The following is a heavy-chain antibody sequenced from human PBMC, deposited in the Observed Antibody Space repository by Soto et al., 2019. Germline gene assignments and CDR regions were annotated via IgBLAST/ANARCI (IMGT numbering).Heavy chain of an antibody. CDR2: VDYSGNS. D-gene: IGHD6-19*01. V-gene: IGHV4-59*01. CDR3: ARNWFSGAGRFHFDY. J-gene: IGHJ4*02. CDR1: GGSINTYY. Sequence: SETLSLPCTVSGGSINTYYWSWLRQPPGQGLEWSGYVDYSGNSDSSPSLKSRVTISIDTSKKQGSLKLNSLTAADTAVYYCARNWFSGAGRFHFDYWGQGIPVTVSS.